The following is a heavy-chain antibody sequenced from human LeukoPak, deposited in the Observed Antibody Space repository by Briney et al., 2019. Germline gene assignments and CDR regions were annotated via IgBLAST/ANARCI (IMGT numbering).Heavy chain of an antibody. D-gene: IGHD3-10*01. CDR3: ARGWRFTAMVRGGNWFDA. CDR2: MNPTCGNT. J-gene: IGHJ5*02. CDR1: GYTFTNYD. Sequence: SVKVSCKASGYTFTNYDINWLRQATAQELEWMKWMNPTCGNTGYAQKLQGRVTMTRYTSISTAYMELSSLRSEDTAVYYCARGWRFTAMVRGGNWFDAWGQGTLVTVSS. V-gene: IGHV1-8*01.